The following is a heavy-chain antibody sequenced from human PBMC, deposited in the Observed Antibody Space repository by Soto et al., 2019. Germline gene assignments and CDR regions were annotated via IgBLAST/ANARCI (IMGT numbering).Heavy chain of an antibody. V-gene: IGHV4-39*01. CDR2: FYYSGST. CDR1: DGSISSSTYD. Sequence: SETLCVSCTVSDGSISSSTYDWGGIRQPPGKGVESIGSFYYSGSTDYNPSLKSRVTISVDTSKNQFSLNLSSVTAADTGVYYGAITLGANYFGMDVWGQGTPVTVSS. J-gene: IGHJ6*01. CDR3: AITLGANYFGMDV.